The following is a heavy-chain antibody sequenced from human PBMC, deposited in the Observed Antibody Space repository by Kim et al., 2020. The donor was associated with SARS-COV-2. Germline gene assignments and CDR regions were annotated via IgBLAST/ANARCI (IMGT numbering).Heavy chain of an antibody. D-gene: IGHD3-3*01. V-gene: IGHV3-23*01. J-gene: IGHJ4*02. CDR3: AKTAHYDFWSGSLTFDY. Sequence: VEGRFTDCRDNSKNTLYLQMNSLRAEDTAVYYCAKTAHYDFWSGSLTFDYWGQGTLVTVSS.